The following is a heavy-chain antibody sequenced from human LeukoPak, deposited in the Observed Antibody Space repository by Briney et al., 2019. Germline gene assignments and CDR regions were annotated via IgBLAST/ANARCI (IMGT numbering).Heavy chain of an antibody. V-gene: IGHV1-58*01. CDR3: AAERYDTSGDYRFYS. Sequence: SVKVFCKVSGFTFTSSAVRWVRQARGQRLEWIGWIVVGSGNTNYAQKFQERVTITRDMSTSTAYMELRSLRSEDTAVYYCAAERYDTSGDYRFYSWGEGALVTVSS. CDR2: IVVGSGNT. CDR1: GFTFTSSA. D-gene: IGHD3-22*01. J-gene: IGHJ4*02.